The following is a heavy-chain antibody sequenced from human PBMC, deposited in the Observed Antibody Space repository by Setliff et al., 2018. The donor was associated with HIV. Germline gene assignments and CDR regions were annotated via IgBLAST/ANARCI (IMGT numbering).Heavy chain of an antibody. Sequence: PGESLKISCAASGFTFRNHAMHWVRQAPGKGLEWVAVISYDGSNKFYADSVKGRFTISRDNSKNTLYLQMNSLRAEDTAVYYCAREECTQYYFDYWGQGTLVTVSS. V-gene: IGHV3-30*04. CDR2: ISYDGSNK. CDR3: AREECTQYYFDY. J-gene: IGHJ4*02. CDR1: GFTFRNHA. D-gene: IGHD2-2*01.